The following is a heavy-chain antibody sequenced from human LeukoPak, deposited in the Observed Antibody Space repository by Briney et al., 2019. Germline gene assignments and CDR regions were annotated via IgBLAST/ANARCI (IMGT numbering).Heavy chain of an antibody. CDR1: GFTFSRNW. Sequence: PGGSLRLSCAASGFTFSRNWMHWVRQAPGKGLVWLSRINSDGSRTIYADSVKGRLTISRDNSKNTLYLQMNSLRAEDTAVYYCAKGAHYYDSSGYSVDAFDIWGQGTMVTVSS. J-gene: IGHJ3*02. V-gene: IGHV3-74*01. D-gene: IGHD3-22*01. CDR3: AKGAHYYDSSGYSVDAFDI. CDR2: INSDGSRT.